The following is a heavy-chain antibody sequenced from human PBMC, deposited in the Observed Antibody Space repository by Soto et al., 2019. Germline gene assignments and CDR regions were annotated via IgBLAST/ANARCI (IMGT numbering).Heavy chain of an antibody. CDR3: ARLPTVTHPFYYYYGMDV. Sequence: SETLSLTCTVSGGSISSSSYYWGWIRQPPGKGLEWIGSIYYSGSTYYNPSLKSRVTISVDTSKNQFSLKLSSVTAADTAVYYCARLPTVTHPFYYYYGMDVWGQGTTVT. CDR1: GGSISSSSYY. V-gene: IGHV4-39*01. J-gene: IGHJ6*02. D-gene: IGHD4-17*01. CDR2: IYYSGST.